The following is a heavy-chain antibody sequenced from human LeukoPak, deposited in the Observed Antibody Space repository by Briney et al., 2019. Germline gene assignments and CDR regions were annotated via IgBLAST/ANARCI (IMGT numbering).Heavy chain of an antibody. CDR2: INPNSGGT. CDR1: GYTFTGYY. Sequence: ASVKVSCKXSGYTFTGYYMHWVRQAPGQGLEWMGWINPNSGGTNYAQKFQGRATMTRDTSISTAYMELSRLRSDDTAVYYCARDLYNWNDEGYFDYWGQGTLVTVSS. CDR3: ARDLYNWNDEGYFDY. J-gene: IGHJ4*02. V-gene: IGHV1-2*02. D-gene: IGHD1-1*01.